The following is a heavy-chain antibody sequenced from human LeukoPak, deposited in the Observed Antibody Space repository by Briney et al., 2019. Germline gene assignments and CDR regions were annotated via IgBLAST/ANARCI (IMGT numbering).Heavy chain of an antibody. V-gene: IGHV1-2*02. J-gene: IGHJ5*02. CDR3: ARSYDLGWFDP. CDR1: GYTFTGYF. CDR2: INPNSGGT. D-gene: IGHD3-3*01. Sequence: ASVKVSCKASGYTFTGYFLHWVRQAPGQGLEWMGWINPNSGGTNYAQKFQGRVTMTRDTSISTAYMELSRLRSDDTAVYYCARSYDLGWFDPWGQGTLVTVSS.